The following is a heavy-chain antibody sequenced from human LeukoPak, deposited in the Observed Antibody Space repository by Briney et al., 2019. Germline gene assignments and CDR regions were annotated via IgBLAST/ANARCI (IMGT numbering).Heavy chain of an antibody. CDR1: GFTFSSYW. CDR3: AREIAVAGAYYYYGMDV. Sequence: GGSLRLSCAASGFTFSSYWMSWVRQAPGKGLEWVANIKQDGSEKYYVDSVKGRFTVSRDNAKNSLYLQMNSLRAEDTAVYYCAREIAVAGAYYYYGMDVWGQGTTVTVSS. D-gene: IGHD6-19*01. J-gene: IGHJ6*02. V-gene: IGHV3-7*01. CDR2: IKQDGSEK.